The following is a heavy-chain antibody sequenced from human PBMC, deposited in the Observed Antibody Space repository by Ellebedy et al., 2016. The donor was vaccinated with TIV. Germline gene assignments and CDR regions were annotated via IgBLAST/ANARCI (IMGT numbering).Heavy chain of an antibody. D-gene: IGHD2-8*01. J-gene: IGHJ5*02. CDR3: ARDREGYCIKGVCSHPHH. CDR2: ISAYRDNT. Sequence: ASVKVSCXASGYTFTNFGITWVRQAPGQGLEWMGWISAYRDNTNYAQKFQGRLTLTTDTSTTTAYMELTSLRSDDTAVYFCARDREGYCIKGVCSHPHHWGQGTLVTVSS. CDR1: GYTFTNFG. V-gene: IGHV1-18*01.